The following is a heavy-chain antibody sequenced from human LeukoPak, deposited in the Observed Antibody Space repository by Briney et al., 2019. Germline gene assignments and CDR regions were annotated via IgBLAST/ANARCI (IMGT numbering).Heavy chain of an antibody. CDR3: TREQDREAAATIVGDY. D-gene: IGHD3-22*01. CDR2: ISSGGGTI. V-gene: IGHV3-48*03. Sequence: GGSLRLSCAASGFTFSSYEMNWVRQAPGKGLEWVSYISSGGGTIYYADSVKGRFTISRDNAKNSLYLQMHSLRVEDTAVYYCTREQDREAAATIVGDYWGQGTLVTVSS. CDR1: GFTFSSYE. J-gene: IGHJ4*02.